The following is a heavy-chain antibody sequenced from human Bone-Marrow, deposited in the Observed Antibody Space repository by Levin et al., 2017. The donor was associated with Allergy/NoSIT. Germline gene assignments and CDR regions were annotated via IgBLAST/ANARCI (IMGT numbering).Heavy chain of an antibody. CDR1: GFSLTTSGMS. D-gene: IGHD6-25*01. Sequence: QTLSLTCTFSGFSLTTSGMSVSWIRQPPGKALEWLAVIDWADDKYYNTSLTTRLIIAKDTSKKQVVLTITNMDPVDTATYYCERTRPEDNSGLYYFDYWGQGTQVTVSS. CDR2: IDWADDK. CDR3: ERTRPEDNSGLYYFDY. J-gene: IGHJ4*02. V-gene: IGHV2-70*01.